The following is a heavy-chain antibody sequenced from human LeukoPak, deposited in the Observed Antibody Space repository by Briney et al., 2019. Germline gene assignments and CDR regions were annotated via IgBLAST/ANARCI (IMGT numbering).Heavy chain of an antibody. V-gene: IGHV4-4*09. Sequence: PSETLSLTCTVSGGSISSYYCSWIRQPPGKGLEWIGYIYTSGSTNYNPSLKSRVTISVDTSKNQFSLKLSSVTAADTAVYYCARHSYTVTTFLGRYYYYYYMDVWGKGTTVTVSS. J-gene: IGHJ6*03. CDR3: ARHSYTVTTFLGRYYYYYYMDV. CDR1: GGSISSYY. CDR2: IYTSGST. D-gene: IGHD4-11*01.